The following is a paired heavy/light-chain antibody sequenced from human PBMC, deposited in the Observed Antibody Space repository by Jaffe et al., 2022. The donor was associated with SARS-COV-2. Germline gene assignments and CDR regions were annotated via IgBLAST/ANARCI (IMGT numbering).Light chain of an antibody. CDR2: DAS. Sequence: EIVLTQSPATLSLSPGDSATLSCGASQSVSSNYLAWYQQKHGLAPRLLIYDASKEATGIPDRFSGGGSGTDFTLTISRLEPEDFAVYYCHQYGSSPYTFGQGTKLEI. J-gene: IGKJ2*01. CDR3: HQYGSSPYT. CDR1: QSVSSNY. V-gene: IGKV3D-20*01.
Heavy chain of an antibody. CDR1: GYTFTDFA. V-gene: IGHV1-18*01. D-gene: IGHD3-10*01. J-gene: IGHJ3*01. CDR2: INPYSGDA. Sequence: QGQLVQSGAEVKKPGASVKVTCKASGYTFTDFAVSWVRQAPGQGLEWMGWINPYSGDAIYAQKLQGRVTMTADTSTNTAYMELRSLRSDDTAIYYCARPVRGVWSYDAFDVWGQGTMVTVSS. CDR3: ARPVRGVWSYDAFDV.